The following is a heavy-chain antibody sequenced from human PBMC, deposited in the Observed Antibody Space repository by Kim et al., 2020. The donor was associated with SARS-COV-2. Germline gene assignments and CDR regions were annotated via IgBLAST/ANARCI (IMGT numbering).Heavy chain of an antibody. Sequence: ASVKVSCKASGYTFTSYGISWVRQAPGQGLEWMGWISAYNGNTNYAQKLQGRVTMTTDTSTSTAYMELRSLRSDDTAVYYCARDRGARKIWFGEGRPGAFDYWGQGALVTVSS. J-gene: IGHJ4*02. CDR3: ARDRGARKIWFGEGRPGAFDY. V-gene: IGHV1-18*01. D-gene: IGHD3-10*01. CDR1: GYTFTSYG. CDR2: ISAYNGNT.